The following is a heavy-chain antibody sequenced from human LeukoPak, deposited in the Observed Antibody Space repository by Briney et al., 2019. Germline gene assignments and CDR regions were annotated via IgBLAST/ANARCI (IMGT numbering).Heavy chain of an antibody. J-gene: IGHJ4*02. V-gene: IGHV3-23*01. D-gene: IGHD5-12*01. Sequence: PGGSLRLSCAASGFTFSSYGMSWVRQAPGKGLEWVSAISGSGGSTYYADSVKGRFTISRDNSKNTLYLQMNSLRAEDTAVYYCAKDPGYSGYGAWFYFDYWGQGTLVTVSS. CDR1: GFTFSSYG. CDR3: AKDPGYSGYGAWFYFDY. CDR2: ISGSGGST.